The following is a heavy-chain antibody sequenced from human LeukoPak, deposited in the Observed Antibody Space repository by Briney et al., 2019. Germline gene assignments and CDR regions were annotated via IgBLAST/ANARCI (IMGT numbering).Heavy chain of an antibody. CDR3: AKADYCSGGSCYSRFDY. J-gene: IGHJ4*02. CDR2: ISSSGSTI. Sequence: GGSLRLSCAASGFTFSSYSMSWIRQAPGKGLEWVSYISSSGSTIYYADSVKGRFTISRDNSKNTLYLQMNSLRAEDTAVYYCAKADYCSGGSCYSRFDYWGQGTLVTVSS. V-gene: IGHV3-48*01. D-gene: IGHD2-15*01. CDR1: GFTFSSYS.